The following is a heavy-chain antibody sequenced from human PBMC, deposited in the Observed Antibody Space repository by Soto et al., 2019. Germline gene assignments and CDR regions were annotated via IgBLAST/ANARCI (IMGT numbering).Heavy chain of an antibody. Sequence: GALRLSCSASGFTFIDYYIHWIRRAPGKGLEWISYISGNGEVIQYAASARGRFTISRDNAENSVYLEMESLRDEDTALYYCARDVDADFRTDFDYWGRGTLVTV. J-gene: IGHJ4*02. D-gene: IGHD4-17*01. V-gene: IGHV3-11*01. CDR1: GFTFIDYY. CDR3: ARDVDADFRTDFDY. CDR2: ISGNGEVI.